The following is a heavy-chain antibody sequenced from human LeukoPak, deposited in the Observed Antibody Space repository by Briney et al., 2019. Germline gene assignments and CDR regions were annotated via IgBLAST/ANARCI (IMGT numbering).Heavy chain of an antibody. D-gene: IGHD2-2*01. Sequence: PGGSLRLSCAVSGFTLSSYWMHWVRQAPGKGLVWVSRIDSDGTTIDYADSVKGRFTIFRDNANNTLYLQMNSLRAEDAGVYYCARGLTLLGYCSGTSCLMNYWGQGTLVTVSS. CDR3: ARGLTLLGYCSGTSCLMNY. CDR2: IDSDGTTI. V-gene: IGHV3-74*01. CDR1: GFTLSSYW. J-gene: IGHJ4*02.